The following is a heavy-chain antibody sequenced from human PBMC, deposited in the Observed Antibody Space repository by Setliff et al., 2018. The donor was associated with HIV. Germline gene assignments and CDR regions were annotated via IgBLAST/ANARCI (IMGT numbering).Heavy chain of an antibody. J-gene: IGHJ3*02. CDR1: GFTFSSYS. Sequence: GSLRLSCAASGFTFSSYSMNWVRQAPGKGLEWVSSITSTSSFIYYADSVKGRFTISRDNSKNTLYLQMGSLRAEDMAVYYCARDHSIGGPIAAAGTGGAFDIWGQGTMVTVSS. CDR3: ARDHSIGGPIAAAGTGGAFDI. V-gene: IGHV3-21*01. CDR2: ITSTSSFI. D-gene: IGHD6-13*01.